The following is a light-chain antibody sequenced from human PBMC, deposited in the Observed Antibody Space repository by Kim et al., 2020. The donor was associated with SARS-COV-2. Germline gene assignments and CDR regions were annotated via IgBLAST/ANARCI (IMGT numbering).Light chain of an antibody. CDR3: QQYNDWGRT. Sequence: VSPGERATLSCRASQSVRSNLAWYQQQPGQAPRLLIYDASTRAAGTPARFSGRGSGTDFTLIISSLESEDFALYYCQQYNDWGRTFGQGTKVDIK. CDR2: DAS. J-gene: IGKJ1*01. V-gene: IGKV3-15*01. CDR1: QSVRSN.